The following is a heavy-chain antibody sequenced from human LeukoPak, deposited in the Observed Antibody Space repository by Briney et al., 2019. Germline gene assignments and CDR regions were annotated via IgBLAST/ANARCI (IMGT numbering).Heavy chain of an antibody. V-gene: IGHV4-39*07. CDR2: IYYSGST. J-gene: IGHJ3*02. CDR1: GGSIRSSSYY. CDR3: ARDLYSSRTNDAFVI. D-gene: IGHD6-13*01. Sequence: KTSETLSLTCTVAGGSIRSSSYYWGWIRQPPWRGLEWFGSIYYSGSTYYNPSLKSRVTISVDTSKNQFSLKLSSVTAADTAVYYCARDLYSSRTNDAFVIWGQGTMVTVSS.